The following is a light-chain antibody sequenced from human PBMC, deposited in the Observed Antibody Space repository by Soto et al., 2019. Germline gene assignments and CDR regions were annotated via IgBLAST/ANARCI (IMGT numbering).Light chain of an antibody. CDR1: QSVTSSY. J-gene: IGKJ4*01. CDR3: QQYGYSAT. Sequence: EIVLTQSPGTLSLSPGERATLSCRASQSVTSSYLAWYQQKPGQAPRLVIYAASSRATGIPDRFSGSGSGTDFPLTISRLEHEDFAVYYCQQYGYSATFGGGTKVEIK. V-gene: IGKV3-20*01. CDR2: AAS.